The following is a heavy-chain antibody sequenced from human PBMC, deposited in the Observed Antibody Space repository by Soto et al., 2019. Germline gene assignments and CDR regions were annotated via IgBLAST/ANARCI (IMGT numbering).Heavy chain of an antibody. CDR2: IKQDGSEK. D-gene: IGHD3-3*01. CDR3: ARDLLGVGTYYYYYMDV. V-gene: IGHV3-7*01. Sequence: VGSLRRSYAASGFTFSSYWMSWVRQAPGKGLEWVANIKQDGSEKYYVDSVKGRFTISRDNAKNSLYLQMNSLRAEDTAVYYCARDLLGVGTYYYYYMDVWGKGT. CDR1: GFTFSSYW. J-gene: IGHJ6*03.